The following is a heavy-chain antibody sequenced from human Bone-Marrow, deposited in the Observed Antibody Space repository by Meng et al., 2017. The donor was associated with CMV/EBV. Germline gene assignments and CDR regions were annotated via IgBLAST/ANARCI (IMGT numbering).Heavy chain of an antibody. J-gene: IGHJ3*02. CDR3: AKEEKLGYYDSIDAFEI. D-gene: IGHD3-22*01. Sequence: GESLKISCAASGFTFSSYEMNWVRQAPGKGLEWVSYISSSGSTIYYADSVKGRFTISRDNSKNTLYLQMNSLRAEDTAVYYCAKEEKLGYYDSIDAFEIWGQGTMVTVSS. CDR1: GFTFSSYE. CDR2: ISSSGSTI. V-gene: IGHV3-48*03.